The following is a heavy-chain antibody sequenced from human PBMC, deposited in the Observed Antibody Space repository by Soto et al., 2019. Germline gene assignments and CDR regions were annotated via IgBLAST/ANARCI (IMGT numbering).Heavy chain of an antibody. J-gene: IGHJ4*02. CDR1: GLTFSSYA. CDR3: AKDSPSRRMIAAAGQRLFDF. CDR2: ISGSGGST. V-gene: IGHV3-23*01. D-gene: IGHD6-13*01. Sequence: SGRSLRLSCAASGLTFSSYAMSWVRQAPGKGLEWVSAISGSGGSTYYADSVKGRFTISRDNSKNTLYLQMNSLRAEDTAVYYCAKDSPSRRMIAAAGQRLFDFWGQGAPVP.